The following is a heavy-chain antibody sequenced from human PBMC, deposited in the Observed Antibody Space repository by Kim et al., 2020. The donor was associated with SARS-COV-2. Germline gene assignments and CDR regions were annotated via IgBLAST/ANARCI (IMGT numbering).Heavy chain of an antibody. CDR3: ARAHLYSSGWYDYDY. CDR2: IYYSGST. Sequence: SETLSLTCTVSGGSISSYYWSWIRQPPGKGLEWIGYIYYSGSTNYNPSLKSRVTISVDTSKNQFSLKLSSVTAADTAVYYCARAHLYSSGWYDYDYWGQGTLVTVSS. V-gene: IGHV4-59*01. CDR1: GGSISSYY. D-gene: IGHD6-19*01. J-gene: IGHJ4*02.